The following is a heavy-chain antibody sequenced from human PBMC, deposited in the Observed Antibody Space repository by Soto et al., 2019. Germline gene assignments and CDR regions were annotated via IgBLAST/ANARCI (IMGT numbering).Heavy chain of an antibody. CDR3: ARRGPLRYCSGGSCSASRAYFDY. D-gene: IGHD2-15*01. J-gene: IGHJ4*02. Sequence: PSETLSLTCTVSGGSISSSSYYWGWIRQPPGKGLEWIGSIYYSGSTYYNPSLKSRVTISVDTSKNQFSLKLSSVTAADTAVYYCARRGPLRYCSGGSCSASRAYFDYWGQGTLVTVSS. CDR2: IYYSGST. V-gene: IGHV4-39*01. CDR1: GGSISSSSYY.